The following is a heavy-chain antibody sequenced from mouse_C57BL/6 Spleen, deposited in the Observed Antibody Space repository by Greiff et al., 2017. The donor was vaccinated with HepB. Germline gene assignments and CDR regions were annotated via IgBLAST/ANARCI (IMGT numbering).Heavy chain of an antibody. CDR1: GYTFTSYW. Sequence: VQLQQPGAELVMPGASVKLSCKASGYTFTSYWMHWVKQRPGQGLEWIGEIDPSDSYTNYNQKFKGKSTLTVDKYSSTAYMQLSSLTSEDSAVYYCARRGVRYFDYWGQGTTLTVSS. CDR2: IDPSDSYT. V-gene: IGHV1-69*01. J-gene: IGHJ2*01. CDR3: ARRGVRYFDY.